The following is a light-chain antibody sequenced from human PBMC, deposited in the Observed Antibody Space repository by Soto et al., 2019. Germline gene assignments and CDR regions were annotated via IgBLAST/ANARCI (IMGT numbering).Light chain of an antibody. J-gene: IGLJ1*01. CDR1: SSDVGGYNY. CDR2: DVS. CDR3: CSYTTSNTRQIV. Sequence: QSVLTQPAPVSGSPGQSITISCTGTSSDVGGYNYVSWYQHHPGKAPKLMIYDVSNRPSGVSNRFSGSKSGHTASLTISGLQPEDEADYYCCSYTTSNTRQIVFGTGTKVTVL. V-gene: IGLV2-14*03.